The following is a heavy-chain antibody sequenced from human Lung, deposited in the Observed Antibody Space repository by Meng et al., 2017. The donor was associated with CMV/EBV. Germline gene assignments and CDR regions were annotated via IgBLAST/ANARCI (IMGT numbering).Heavy chain of an antibody. CDR1: GFTVSSYG. V-gene: IGHV3-30*18. CDR2: ISYDGSNT. CDR3: AKGMFNWNFVGDY. J-gene: IGHJ4*02. Sequence: AVSGFTVSSYGMHWVRQAPGKGLEWVAIISYDGSNTNYADSLKGRFTISRDNSKKTLFLQMNSLKTEDTAVYYCAKGMFNWNFVGDYWGQGTLVTVSS. D-gene: IGHD1-20*01.